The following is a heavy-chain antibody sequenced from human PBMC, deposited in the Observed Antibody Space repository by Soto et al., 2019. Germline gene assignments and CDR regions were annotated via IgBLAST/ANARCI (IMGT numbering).Heavy chain of an antibody. CDR1: GYSFDSYA. CDR2: IGSGDT. V-gene: IGHV1-18*01. Sequence: QVQLVQSGATQEKPGASVKVSCEAFGYSFDSYAYSWVRQAPGQGLEWMGRIGSGDTKYAQILQGRVTMTTDTSTNTAYMELRSLRSNDTALYFCASVNDPYGFDLWGQGTMVTVSS. CDR3: ASVNDPYGFDL. J-gene: IGHJ3*01.